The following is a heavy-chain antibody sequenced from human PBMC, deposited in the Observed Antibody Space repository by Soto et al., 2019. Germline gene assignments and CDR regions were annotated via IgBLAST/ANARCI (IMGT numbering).Heavy chain of an antibody. CDR2: ISSSSSTI. D-gene: IGHD2-2*01. CDR1: GFTFSSYS. V-gene: IGHV3-48*02. J-gene: IGHJ6*02. CDR3: AREGCSITSCSTPFSGTSGV. Sequence: PGGSLRLSCAASGFTFSSYSMNWVRQAPGKGLEWVSYISSSSSTINYADSVKGRFTISRDNAKNSLYLQMNSLRDEGTAVYYCAREGCSITSCSTPFSGTSGVWGQGTSVPVSS.